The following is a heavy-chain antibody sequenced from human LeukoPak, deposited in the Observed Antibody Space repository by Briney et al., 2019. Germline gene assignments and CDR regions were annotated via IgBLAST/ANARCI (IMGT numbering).Heavy chain of an antibody. V-gene: IGHV3-48*03. CDR2: ISSSCSTI. Sequence: GGSLRLSCAASGFTFSSYEMNWVRQAPGKGLEWVSYISSSCSTIYYADSVKGRFTISRDNAKNSLYLQMNSLRAEDTAVYYCARGDPLYDFWSGGDYWGQGSLVTVSS. CDR3: ARGDPLYDFWSGGDY. J-gene: IGHJ4*02. D-gene: IGHD3-3*01. CDR1: GFTFSSYE.